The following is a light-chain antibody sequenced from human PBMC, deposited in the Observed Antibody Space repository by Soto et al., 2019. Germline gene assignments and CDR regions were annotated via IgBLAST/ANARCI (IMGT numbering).Light chain of an antibody. CDR1: QSVLYSSNNKNY. J-gene: IGKJ1*01. CDR3: QQYYSTPET. V-gene: IGKV4-1*01. CDR2: WAS. Sequence: IVMTQSPDSLAVSLGERATINCKSSQSVLYSSNNKNYLAWYQQKPGQPPKLLIYWASTRESGVPDRFSGSGSGTDFTLTISSLQADDVAVYYCQQYYSTPETFGRWTKVEIK.